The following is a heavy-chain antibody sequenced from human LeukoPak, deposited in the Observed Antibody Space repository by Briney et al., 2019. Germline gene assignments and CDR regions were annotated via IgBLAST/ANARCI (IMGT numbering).Heavy chain of an antibody. J-gene: IGHJ4*02. V-gene: IGHV3-48*02. CDR1: GFSFTDYP. D-gene: IGHD3-9*01. CDR2: IRTTAEGAKYA. CDR3: ATDQRYAFDY. Sequence: GGSLRLSCATSGFSFTDYPMNWVRQAPGKGLEWISNIRTTAEGAKYAYYADSVKGRVTISRDDGKNTLYLHMNSLRDDDTAVYYCATDQRYAFDYWGQGILVTVS.